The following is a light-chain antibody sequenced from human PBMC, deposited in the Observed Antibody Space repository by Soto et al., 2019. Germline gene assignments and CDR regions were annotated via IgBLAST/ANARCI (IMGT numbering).Light chain of an antibody. J-gene: IGKJ5*01. CDR1: QTVSSNY. CDR2: DAS. CDR3: QQRSNWIT. Sequence: LAPGERATLSCRASQTVSSNYLAWCQQKPGQAPRLLIYDASNRATGIPARFGGSGSGTDFTLTISSLEPEDFAVYYCQQRSNWITFGQGTRLEI. V-gene: IGKV3-11*01.